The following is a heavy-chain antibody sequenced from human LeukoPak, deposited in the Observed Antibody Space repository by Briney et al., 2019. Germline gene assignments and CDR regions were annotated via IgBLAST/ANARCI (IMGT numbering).Heavy chain of an antibody. J-gene: IGHJ5*02. CDR3: ARVYDILTDYSDWFDP. D-gene: IGHD3-9*01. CDR2: INPNRGGT. Sequence: ASVKVSCKASGYTFTGYYMHWVRQAPGQGLEWMGWINPNRGGTNYAQKFQGRVTMTRDTSTSTAYMELSRLRSDDTAVYYCARVYDILTDYSDWFDPWGQGTLVTVSS. V-gene: IGHV1-2*02. CDR1: GYTFTGYY.